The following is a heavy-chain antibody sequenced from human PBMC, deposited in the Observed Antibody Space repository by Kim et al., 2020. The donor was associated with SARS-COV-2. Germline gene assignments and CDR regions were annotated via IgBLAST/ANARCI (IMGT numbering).Heavy chain of an antibody. CDR1: GGTFSSYA. V-gene: IGHV1-69*13. J-gene: IGHJ3*02. Sequence: SSVKVSCKASGGTFSSYAISWVRQAPGQGLEWMGGIIPIFGTANYAQKFQGRVTITADESTSTAYMELSSLRSEDTAVYYCARGGWARLGTFGAFDIWGQGTMVTVSS. CDR3: ARGGWARLGTFGAFDI. D-gene: IGHD6-6*01. CDR2: IIPIFGTA.